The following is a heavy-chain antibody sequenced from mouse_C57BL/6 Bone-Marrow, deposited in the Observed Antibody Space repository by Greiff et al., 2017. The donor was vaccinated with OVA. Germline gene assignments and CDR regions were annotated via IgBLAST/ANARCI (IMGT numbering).Heavy chain of an antibody. V-gene: IGHV1-7*01. D-gene: IGHD2-3*01. CDR1: GYNFTSYW. Sequence: VQLQQSGAELVKPGASVKLSCTASGYNFTSYWMHWVKQRTGQGLEWIGYINPSSGYTKYNQKFQDKATLTADKSSSTAYMQLSSLTYEDSAVYYCARGDYDNRGAYWGQGTLVTVSA. CDR3: ARGDYDNRGAY. CDR2: INPSSGYT. J-gene: IGHJ3*01.